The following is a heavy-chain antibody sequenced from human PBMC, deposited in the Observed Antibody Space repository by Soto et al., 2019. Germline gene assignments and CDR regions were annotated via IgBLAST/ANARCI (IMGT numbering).Heavy chain of an antibody. V-gene: IGHV4-31*03. J-gene: IGHJ5*02. Sequence: PSETLSLTCSVSGAALNSGNYYWSWIRQVPGKGLEWIGHIYVTGAVDYNPSLRDRITISQDTSERQFSLNLRLVTAADTAVYYCARLRIATNNYKWFDPWGQVTLVPVSS. CDR2: IYVTGAV. CDR3: ARLRIATNNYKWFDP. D-gene: IGHD2-21*01. CDR1: GAALNSGNYY.